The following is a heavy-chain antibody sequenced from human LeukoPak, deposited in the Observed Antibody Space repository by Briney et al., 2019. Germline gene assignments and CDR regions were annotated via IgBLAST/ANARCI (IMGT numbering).Heavy chain of an antibody. J-gene: IGHJ6*04. CDR1: GGSISSSNW. CDR3: ARGGGGYGYYYYYGMDV. V-gene: IGHV4-4*02. D-gene: IGHD5-12*01. Sequence: SGTLSLTCAVSGGSISSSNWWSWVRQPPGKGLEWIGEIYHSGSTNYNPSLKSRVTISVDKSKNQFSLKLSSVTAADTAVYYCARGGGGYGYYYYYGMDVWGKGTTVTVSS. CDR2: IYHSGST.